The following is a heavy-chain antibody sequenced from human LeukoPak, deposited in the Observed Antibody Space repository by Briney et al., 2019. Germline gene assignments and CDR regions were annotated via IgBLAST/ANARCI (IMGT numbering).Heavy chain of an antibody. V-gene: IGHV4-4*07. CDR2: IYTSGSN. J-gene: IGHJ3*02. Sequence: PSETLSLTCTVSGGSISNYYCSWIRQPAGKGLEWIGRIYTSGSNNYNPSLKSRVTMSVDTSKNQFSLTVTSVTAADTAVYYCARASAADTGRAFDIWGQGTKVTVSS. CDR3: ARASAADTGRAFDI. CDR1: GGSISNYY. D-gene: IGHD6-13*01.